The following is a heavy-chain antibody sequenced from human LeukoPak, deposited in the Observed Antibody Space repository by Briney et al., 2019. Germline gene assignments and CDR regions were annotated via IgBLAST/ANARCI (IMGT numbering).Heavy chain of an antibody. D-gene: IGHD1-26*01. CDR2: FDPEDGET. CDR3: SGGSYANFDY. J-gene: IGHJ4*02. Sequence: GASVKVSCKVSGYTLTELSMHWVRQAPGKGLEWMGGFDPEDGETIYAQKFQGRVTMTEDTSTNTAYMELSSLRSEDTAVYYCSGGSYANFDYWGQGTLVTVSS. V-gene: IGHV1-24*01. CDR1: GYTLTELS.